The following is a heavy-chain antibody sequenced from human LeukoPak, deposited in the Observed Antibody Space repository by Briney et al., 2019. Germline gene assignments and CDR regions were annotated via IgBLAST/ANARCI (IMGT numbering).Heavy chain of an antibody. V-gene: IGHV4/OR15-8*01. J-gene: IGHJ5*02. D-gene: IGHD6-25*01. CDR3: AKVLTAAGLDL. CDR1: GGSMSDSIT. Sequence: SEALSLTCSVSGGSMSDSITWGWVRQPPGKGLEWLANIHDDGRTAPNPSLRSRLTISQDRSKNQFSLKVSSVTAADTAFYYCAKVLTAAGLDLWGQGILVTVSS. CDR2: IHDDGRT.